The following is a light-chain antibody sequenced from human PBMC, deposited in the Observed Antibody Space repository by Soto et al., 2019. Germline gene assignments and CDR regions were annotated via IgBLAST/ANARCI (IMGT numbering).Light chain of an antibody. V-gene: IGLV2-8*01. CDR2: EVS. Sequence: QSALTQPPSASGSPGQSVTFSCTGTSSDVGGYNSVSWYQQHPGKAPKLMISEVSKRPSGVPDRFSGSKSGNTASLTVSGLQAEDEADYYCSSYAVNDNLVFGGGTKLTVL. CDR3: SSYAVNDNLV. CDR1: SSDVGGYNS. J-gene: IGLJ2*01.